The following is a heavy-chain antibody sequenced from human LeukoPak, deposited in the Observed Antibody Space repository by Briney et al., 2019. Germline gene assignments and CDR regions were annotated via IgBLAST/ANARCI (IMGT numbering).Heavy chain of an antibody. D-gene: IGHD3-22*01. V-gene: IGHV3-30*02. Sequence: GGSLRLSCAASGFTFSNYAMHWVRQAPGKGLEWVAFIRYDGSKIHYADSVKCRFTISRDNSKNTLYLQMNSLRPEDTAVYYCALIRDYDSTSKDYWGQGTLVTVSS. CDR2: IRYDGSKI. CDR1: GFTFSNYA. CDR3: ALIRDYDSTSKDY. J-gene: IGHJ4*02.